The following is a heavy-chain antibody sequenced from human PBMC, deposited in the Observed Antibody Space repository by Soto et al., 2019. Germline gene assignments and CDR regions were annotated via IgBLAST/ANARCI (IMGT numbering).Heavy chain of an antibody. CDR2: ISSSGSTI. CDR1: GFTFSSYE. J-gene: IGHJ3*02. CDR3: ASLGYTAMVPFDI. Sequence: GGSLRLSCAASGFTFSSYEMNWVRQAPGKGLEWVSYISSSGSTIYYADSVKGRFTISRDNAKNSLYLQMNSLRAEDTAVYYCASLGYTAMVPFDIWGQGTIVTVSS. D-gene: IGHD5-18*01. V-gene: IGHV3-48*03.